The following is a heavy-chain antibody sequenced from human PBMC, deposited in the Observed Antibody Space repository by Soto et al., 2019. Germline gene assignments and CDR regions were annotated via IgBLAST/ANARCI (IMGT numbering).Heavy chain of an antibody. CDR3: AKVGDLDY. CDR2: FSGSGGRT. CDR1: GFTFSSYA. V-gene: IGHV3-23*01. D-gene: IGHD3-16*01. J-gene: IGHJ4*02. Sequence: GVSRRLSGAASGFTFSSYAMSWVCQAPGKGLVWVLAFSGSGGRTYYADTVNGRFNICRDNVKHTLYLKMNSLRGADTVVYHCAKVGDLDYGGQGALVAVFS.